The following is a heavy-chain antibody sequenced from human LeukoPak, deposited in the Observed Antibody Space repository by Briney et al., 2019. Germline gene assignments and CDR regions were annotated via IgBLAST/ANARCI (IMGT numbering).Heavy chain of an antibody. CDR2: ISSSSSTI. V-gene: IGHV3-48*01. Sequence: PGGSLRLSCAASGFTFSSYSMNWVRQAPGKGLEWVSYISSSSSTIYYADSVKGRFTISRDNAKNLLSLQMNSLRAEDTAVYYCARGRLTGTDLSWGQGTMVTVSS. D-gene: IGHD1-20*01. CDR1: GFTFSSYS. CDR3: ARGRLTGTDLS. J-gene: IGHJ3*01.